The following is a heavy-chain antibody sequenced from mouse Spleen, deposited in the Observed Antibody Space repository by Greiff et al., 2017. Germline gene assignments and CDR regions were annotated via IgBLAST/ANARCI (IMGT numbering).Heavy chain of an antibody. Sequence: QVQLQQPGAELVKPGASVKLSCKASGYTFTSYWMHWVKQRPGRGLEWIGRIDPSSGGTKYNEKFKSKATLTVDKPSSTAYMQLSSLTSEDSAVYNCARWREDGYFGWFAYGGQGTLVTGSA. V-gene: IGHV1-72*01. D-gene: IGHD2-3*01. CDR2: IDPSSGGT. J-gene: IGHJ3*01. CDR3: ARWREDGYFGWFAY. CDR1: GYTFTSYW.